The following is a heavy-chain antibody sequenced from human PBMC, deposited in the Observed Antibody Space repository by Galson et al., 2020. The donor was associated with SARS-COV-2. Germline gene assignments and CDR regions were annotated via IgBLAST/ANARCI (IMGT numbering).Heavy chain of an antibody. J-gene: IGHJ4*02. CDR3: ASYCISSSCYKGVNDY. V-gene: IGHV3-48*01. CDR2: ISSNSNTI. CDR1: SNYS. D-gene: IGHD2-2*01. Sequence: SNYSMNCVRQAPGKGLDCVSYISSNSNTIYYSDSVKGRFTISRDNAKTSLYLQMNSLRAEDTAVYYCASYCISSSCYKGVNDYWGQGTLVTV.